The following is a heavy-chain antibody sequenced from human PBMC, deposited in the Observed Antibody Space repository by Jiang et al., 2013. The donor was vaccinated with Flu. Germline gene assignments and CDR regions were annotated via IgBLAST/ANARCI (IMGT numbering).Heavy chain of an antibody. Sequence: PGLVKPSETLSLTCTVSGGSISSSSYYWGWIRQPPGKGLEWIGSISYSGSTYYNPSLKSRVTISVDTSKNQFSLKLSSVTAADTAVYYCARNRNPNYYDSSGYGFDYWGQGTLVTVSS. CDR1: GGSISSSSYY. J-gene: IGHJ4*02. V-gene: IGHV4-39*01. D-gene: IGHD3-22*01. CDR3: ARNRNPNYYDSSGYGFDY. CDR2: ISYSGST.